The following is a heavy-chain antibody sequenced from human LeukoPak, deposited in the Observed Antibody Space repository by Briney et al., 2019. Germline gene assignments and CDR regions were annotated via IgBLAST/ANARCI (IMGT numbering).Heavy chain of an antibody. V-gene: IGHV3-23*01. D-gene: IGHD2-2*01. CDR2: IWGSIGST. Sequence: GGSQRLSRPPSGFSFSNYAMSWVRQGPGKGLEWVSAIWGSIGSTLYTDSVKGRFTISRDNSKNTLYLQMNSLRGEDTAVYYCVKDFVVVPGLVNYFDYWGQGTLVTVSS. J-gene: IGHJ4*02. CDR3: VKDFVVVPGLVNYFDY. CDR1: GFSFSNYA.